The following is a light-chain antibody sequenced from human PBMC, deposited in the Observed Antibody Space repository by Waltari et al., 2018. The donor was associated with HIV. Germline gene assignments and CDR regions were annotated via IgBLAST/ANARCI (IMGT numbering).Light chain of an antibody. CDR3: QQYGTSRYT. V-gene: IGKV3-20*01. CDR2: GAS. CDR1: HTVSSSY. Sequence: SVLTQSPGTLSLSAGERSTLSCRASHTVSSSYLAWYQQKPGQAPRLLIYGASSRATGIPDRFSGSGSGTDFTLTISRLEPEDFAVYYCQQYGTSRYTFGRGTNLEIK. J-gene: IGKJ2*01.